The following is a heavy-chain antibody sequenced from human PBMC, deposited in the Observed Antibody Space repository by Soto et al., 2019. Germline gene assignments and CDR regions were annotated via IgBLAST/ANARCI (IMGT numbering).Heavy chain of an antibody. Sequence: VASVKVSCKASGYTFTSYGISWVRQAPGQGLEWMGWISAYNGNTNYAQKLQGRVTMTTDTSTSTAYMELRSLRSDDTAVYYCASPANYGSGSYWGEYYYYGMDVWGQGTTVTVSS. V-gene: IGHV1-18*04. CDR2: ISAYNGNT. CDR1: GYTFTSYG. J-gene: IGHJ6*02. D-gene: IGHD3-10*01. CDR3: ASPANYGSGSYWGEYYYYGMDV.